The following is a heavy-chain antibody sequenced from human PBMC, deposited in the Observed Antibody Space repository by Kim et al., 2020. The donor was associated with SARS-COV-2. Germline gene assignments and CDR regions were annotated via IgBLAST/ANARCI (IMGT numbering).Heavy chain of an antibody. D-gene: IGHD3-22*01. J-gene: IGHJ4*02. V-gene: IGHV3-23*01. Sequence: YADSVKGRFTVSRDNAKDTLDLQMDRLRAEDTALYYCAKDHESSGWPTFDYWGQGILVTVSS. CDR3: AKDHESSGWPTFDY.